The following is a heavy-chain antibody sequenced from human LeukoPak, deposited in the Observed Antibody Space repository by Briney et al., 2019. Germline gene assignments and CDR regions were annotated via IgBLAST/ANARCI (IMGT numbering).Heavy chain of an antibody. CDR1: GGSISSGSYY. J-gene: IGHJ4*02. Sequence: SETLSLTCTVSGGSISSGSYYWSWIRQPAGKGLEWIGRIYTSGSTNYNPSLKSRVTISVDTSKNQFSLKPSSVTAADTAVYYCARDAQGYYFDYWGQGTLVTVSS. V-gene: IGHV4-61*02. CDR3: ARDAQGYYFDY. CDR2: IYTSGST.